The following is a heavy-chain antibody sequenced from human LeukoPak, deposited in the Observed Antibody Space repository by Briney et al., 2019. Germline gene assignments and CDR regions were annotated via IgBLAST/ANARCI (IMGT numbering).Heavy chain of an antibody. Sequence: SETLSLTCTVSGASIRSYYWTWIRQPPGKGLEWIGYIYYSGSTTYNPSLQSRVTISVDTSKNQLSLKLNSVTGADTAVYYCARTASRTGYYYYFGMDVWGQGTTVTVSS. V-gene: IGHV4-59*01. CDR3: ARTASRTGYYYYFGMDV. D-gene: IGHD5-18*01. J-gene: IGHJ6*02. CDR1: GASIRSYY. CDR2: IYYSGST.